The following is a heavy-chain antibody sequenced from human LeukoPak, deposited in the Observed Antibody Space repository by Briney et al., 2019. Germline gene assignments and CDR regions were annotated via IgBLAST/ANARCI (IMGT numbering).Heavy chain of an antibody. CDR3: AKEVSSWYFPHYFDY. D-gene: IGHD6-13*01. J-gene: IGHJ4*02. CDR1: GFTFSNYA. CDR2: MSHSGGST. V-gene: IGHV3-23*01. Sequence: GGSLRLSCAASGFTFSNYAMTWVRQAPGKGLEWVSAMSHSGGSTYYADSVKGRFTISRDNSKNTLYLQMNSLRAEDTAVYYCAKEVSSWYFPHYFDYWGQGTLVTVSS.